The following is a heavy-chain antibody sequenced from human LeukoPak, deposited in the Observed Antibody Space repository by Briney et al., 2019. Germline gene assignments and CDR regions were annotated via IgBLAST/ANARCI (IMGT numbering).Heavy chain of an antibody. D-gene: IGHD4-11*01. CDR3: ARSTVTGGIFDY. CDR1: GFTFSTYG. CDR2: IWYDGSNK. V-gene: IGHV3-33*01. Sequence: GGSLRLSCAASGFTFSTYGMHWVRQAPGKGLEWVAIIWYDGSNKYYADSVKGRFTISRDNSKNTLYLQMNSLTAEDTAVYYCARSTVTGGIFDYWGQGTLVTVSS. J-gene: IGHJ4*02.